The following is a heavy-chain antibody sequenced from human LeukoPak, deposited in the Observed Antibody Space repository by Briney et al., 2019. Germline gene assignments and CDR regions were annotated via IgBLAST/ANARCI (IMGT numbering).Heavy chain of an antibody. D-gene: IGHD5-12*01. V-gene: IGHV4-34*01. CDR3: AREVRAYGGYSQSDY. Sequence: SETLSLTCAVYGGSFSGHYWSWIRQPPGKGLEWIGEINHSRITNYNPSLKSRVTISVDTSKNQFSLKLSSMTAADTAVYYCAREVRAYGGYSQSDYWGQGTLVTVSS. CDR1: GGSFSGHY. J-gene: IGHJ4*02. CDR2: INHSRIT.